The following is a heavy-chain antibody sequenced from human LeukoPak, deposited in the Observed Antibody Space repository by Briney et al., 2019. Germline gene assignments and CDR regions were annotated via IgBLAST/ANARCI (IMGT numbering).Heavy chain of an antibody. D-gene: IGHD3-16*01. CDR2: INHSGST. Sequence: SETLSLTCAVYGGSFSGYYWSWIRQPPGKGLEWIGEINHSGSTNYNPSLKSRVTISVDTSKNQFFLKRSSAAAANTAVYYWARGRWRMGPRYYYYGMDAWGQGTTVTVSS. V-gene: IGHV4-34*01. CDR1: GGSFSGYY. J-gene: IGHJ6*02. CDR3: ARGRWRMGPRYYYYGMDA.